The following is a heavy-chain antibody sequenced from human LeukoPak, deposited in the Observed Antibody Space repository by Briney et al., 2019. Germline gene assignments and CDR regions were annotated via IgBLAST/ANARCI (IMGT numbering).Heavy chain of an antibody. J-gene: IGHJ4*02. CDR1: GGSISSGSYY. CDR2: IYYSGST. CDR3: ARGNSIAVAGNY. D-gene: IGHD6-19*01. V-gene: IGHV4-61*01. Sequence: SQTLSLTCTVSGGSISSGSYYWSWIRQPPGKGLEWIGYIYYSGSTNYNPSLKSRVTISVDTSKNQFSLKLSSVTAADTAVYYCARGNSIAVAGNYWGQGTLVTVSS.